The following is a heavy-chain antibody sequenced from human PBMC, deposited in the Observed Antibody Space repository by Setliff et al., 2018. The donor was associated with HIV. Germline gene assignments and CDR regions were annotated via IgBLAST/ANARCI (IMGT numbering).Heavy chain of an antibody. J-gene: IGHJ3*01. Sequence: GASVKVSCKATEYMILAYKMNWVRQAPGQGLEGIGRISPNKGVAEYAPKFQGRVTMTLDTSISTADLEIPRLTSDDAAVYYCARPRVFDSFDVWGQGTMVTVSS. CDR2: ISPNKGVA. V-gene: IGHV1-2*06. CDR1: EYMILAYK. CDR3: ARPRVFDSFDV.